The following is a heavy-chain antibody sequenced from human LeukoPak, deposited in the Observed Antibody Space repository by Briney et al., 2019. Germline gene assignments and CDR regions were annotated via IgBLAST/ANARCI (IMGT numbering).Heavy chain of an antibody. D-gene: IGHD4-17*01. Sequence: SETLSLTCTVSGGSISSYYWSWIRQPPGKGLEWIGYIYYSGSTNYNPSLKSRVTISVDTSKNQFSLKLSSVTAADTAVYYCAVFSDYGAGHFDYWGQGTLVTVSS. J-gene: IGHJ4*02. CDR2: IYYSGST. CDR1: GGSISSYY. V-gene: IGHV4-59*01. CDR3: AVFSDYGAGHFDY.